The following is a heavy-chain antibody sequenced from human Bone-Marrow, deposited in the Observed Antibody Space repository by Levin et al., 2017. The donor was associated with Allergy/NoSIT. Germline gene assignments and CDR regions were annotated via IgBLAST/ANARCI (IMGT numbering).Heavy chain of an antibody. CDR3: ARRNREFDY. V-gene: IGHV4-4*02. CDR1: GGSISSSDW. Sequence: PSETLSLTCAVSGGSISSSDWWSWVRQPPGKGLEWIGEIFHSGSTNYNPSLRSRVTMSVDKSKNQFSLKLSSVTAADTAVYYCARRNREFDYWGQGTLVTVSS. CDR2: IFHSGST. D-gene: IGHD3-10*01. J-gene: IGHJ4*02.